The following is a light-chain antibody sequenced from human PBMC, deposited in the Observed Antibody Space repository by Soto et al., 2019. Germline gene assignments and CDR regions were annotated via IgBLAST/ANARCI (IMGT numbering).Light chain of an antibody. J-gene: IGKJ5*01. Sequence: EIVLTQSPATLSLSRGERATLSCRASQSVGGHLAWYQQKPGQAPRLLIYDASDRATGIPARFSGSGSETDFTLTISSLEPDDFAVYYCQQRNNWPPSITFGQGTRLEIK. CDR1: QSVGGH. V-gene: IGKV3-11*01. CDR3: QQRNNWPPSIT. CDR2: DAS.